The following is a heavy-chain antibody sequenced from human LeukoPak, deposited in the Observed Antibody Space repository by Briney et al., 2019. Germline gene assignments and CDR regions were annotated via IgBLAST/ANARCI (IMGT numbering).Heavy chain of an antibody. D-gene: IGHD4-17*01. CDR2: ISGSGGST. CDR3: ASIGVYLRCYYGMDV. Sequence: GGSLRLSCAASGFSFSSNAMSWGREAPGKGLEWVSVISGSGGSTYYADSVKGRFTISRDNSKNTLYLQMNILRAEDTAVYKCASIGVYLRCYYGMDVWGQGTTVTVSS. V-gene: IGHV3-23*01. CDR1: GFSFSSNA. J-gene: IGHJ6*02.